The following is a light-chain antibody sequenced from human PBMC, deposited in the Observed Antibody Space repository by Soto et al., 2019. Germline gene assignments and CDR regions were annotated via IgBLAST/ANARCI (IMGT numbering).Light chain of an antibody. CDR1: EDITNY. V-gene: IGKV1-9*01. J-gene: IGKJ5*01. Sequence: IKLYQSPSALSASVRDRVTVTCRASEDITNYLAWYQQKVGKAPKLLIYDASTLHSGVPSRFSGSGSGTDFTLTISSLQPEDFATYYCQQKNTSGQ. CDR3: QQKNT. CDR2: DAS.